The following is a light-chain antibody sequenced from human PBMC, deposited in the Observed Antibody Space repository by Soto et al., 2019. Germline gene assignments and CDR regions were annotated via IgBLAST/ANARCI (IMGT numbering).Light chain of an antibody. Sequence: QSALTQPASVSGSPGQSITISCTGTTSDVGGYNFVSWYQQFPGKAPKLMIYEVTNRPSGVSNRFSGSKSGNTASLTISGLQAEAEADYYCCSYVSSSTWVFGGGTQLTVL. CDR1: TSDVGGYNF. CDR2: EVT. CDR3: CSYVSSSTWV. J-gene: IGLJ3*02. V-gene: IGLV2-14*01.